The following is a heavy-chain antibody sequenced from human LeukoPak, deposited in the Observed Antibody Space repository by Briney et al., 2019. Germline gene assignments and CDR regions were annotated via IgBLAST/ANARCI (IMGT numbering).Heavy chain of an antibody. J-gene: IGHJ4*02. Sequence: SETLSLTCSVSGGPINSYFWRWLRQPARKGLEWIGYIYFSGSTNSNPSLKSRVNMSVDTSKNQFSLKLSSVTAADTAVYYCARTYYDTSGFYFDFWGQGILVTVSS. D-gene: IGHD3-22*01. CDR3: ARTYYDTSGFYFDF. CDR2: IYFSGST. CDR1: GGPINSYF. V-gene: IGHV4-4*07.